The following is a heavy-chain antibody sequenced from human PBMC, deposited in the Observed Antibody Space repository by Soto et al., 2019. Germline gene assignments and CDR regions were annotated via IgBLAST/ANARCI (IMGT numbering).Heavy chain of an antibody. Sequence: LWESLKISCKASGYSFTSYWIAWVRQMPGKGLEWMGIIYPGDSDTRYSPSFQGQVTISADRSISTAYLHWSSLKASDTAMYYCAREGGYCSSTSCQGIDYWGQGNLVTVSS. D-gene: IGHD2-2*01. CDR1: GYSFTSYW. CDR2: IYPGDSDT. V-gene: IGHV5-51*01. CDR3: AREGGYCSSTSCQGIDY. J-gene: IGHJ4*02.